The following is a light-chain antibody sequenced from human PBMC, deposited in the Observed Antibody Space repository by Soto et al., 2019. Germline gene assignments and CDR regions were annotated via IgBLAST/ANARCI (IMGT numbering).Light chain of an antibody. J-gene: IGKJ1*01. V-gene: IGKV3-15*01. Sequence: EIVLTQSPGTLSLSPGERATLSCRGSESVTSNLAWYQQKPGQAPRLLIYGASTRATGIPAKFCGSGSGTEFTLTITSLQSEDFAVYYCQHYNNWPPWTFGQGTKVDI. CDR3: QHYNNWPPWT. CDR2: GAS. CDR1: ESVTSN.